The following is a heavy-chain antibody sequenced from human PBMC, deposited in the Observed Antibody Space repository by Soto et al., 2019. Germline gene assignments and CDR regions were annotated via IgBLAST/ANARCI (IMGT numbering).Heavy chain of an antibody. CDR1: CGSISGYY. Sequence: TSETLSLTCIVSCGSISGYYWSWIRQPAGKELEWIGRIYSDGTTNYNPSLKGRGTMSVDTSKKQISLKLTPVTAADTAMYYCARDRGYRSGSFGSWGQGVLVTVSS. D-gene: IGHD5-18*01. CDR3: ARDRGYRSGSFGS. J-gene: IGHJ5*02. CDR2: IYSDGTT. V-gene: IGHV4-4*07.